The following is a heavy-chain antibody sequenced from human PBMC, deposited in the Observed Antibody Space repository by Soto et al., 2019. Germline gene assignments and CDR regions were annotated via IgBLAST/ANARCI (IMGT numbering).Heavy chain of an antibody. D-gene: IGHD2-2*01. J-gene: IGHJ6*02. CDR1: GGSISSGDYY. Sequence: SSETLSLTCTVSGGSISSGDYYWSWIRQPPGKGLEWIGYIYYSGSTYYNPSLKSRVTISVDTSKNQFSLKLSSVTAADTAVYYCASSRVGPYCSSTSCYPIYYYYGMDVWGHGTTVTVSS. CDR3: ASSRVGPYCSSTSCYPIYYYYGMDV. V-gene: IGHV4-30-4*01. CDR2: IYYSGST.